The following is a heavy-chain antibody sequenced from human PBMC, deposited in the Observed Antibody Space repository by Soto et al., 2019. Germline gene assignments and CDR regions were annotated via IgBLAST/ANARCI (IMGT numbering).Heavy chain of an antibody. V-gene: IGHV4-39*01. CDR2: IYYSGST. CDR1: GGSISSSSYY. D-gene: IGHD3-3*01. J-gene: IGHJ4*02. CDR3: ARRRIGDY. Sequence: SETLSLTCTVSGGSISSSSYYWGWIRQPPGKGLEWIGSIYYSGSTYYNPSLKSRVTISVDTSKNQFSLKLTSVTAADTAVYYCARRRIGDYWGQGTPVTVSS.